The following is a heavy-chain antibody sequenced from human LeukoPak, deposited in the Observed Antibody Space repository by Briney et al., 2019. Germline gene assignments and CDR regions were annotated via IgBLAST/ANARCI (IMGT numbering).Heavy chain of an antibody. CDR2: IYYSGST. V-gene: IGHV4-59*01. D-gene: IGHD6-19*01. CDR3: ARKANGIAVAAN. J-gene: IGHJ4*02. CDR1: GGSISGYY. Sequence: SETLSLTCTVSGGSISGYYWNWIRQPPGKGLEWIGYIYYSGSTNYNPALKSRVTISIDTSKNQFSLKLSSVTAADTAVYYCARKANGIAVAANWGQGTLVTVSS.